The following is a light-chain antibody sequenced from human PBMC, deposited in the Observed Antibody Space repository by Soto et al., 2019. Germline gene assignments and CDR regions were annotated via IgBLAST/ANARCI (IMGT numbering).Light chain of an antibody. Sequence: EIVMTQSPDILSVPPGDRATLSCRASESIRSDLAWYQQKPGQAPRLLIFGGSIRAADIQARFSGSGSGTEFTLTIGTLQSEDFAIYYCQQYHDWPTITFGQGTRLETK. J-gene: IGKJ5*01. CDR1: ESIRSD. CDR3: QQYHDWPTIT. V-gene: IGKV3-15*01. CDR2: GGS.